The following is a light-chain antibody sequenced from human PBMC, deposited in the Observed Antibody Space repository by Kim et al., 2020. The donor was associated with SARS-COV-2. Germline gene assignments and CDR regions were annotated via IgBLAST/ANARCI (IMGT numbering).Light chain of an antibody. V-gene: IGKV3-15*01. CDR3: QQYNNWLPYT. J-gene: IGKJ2*01. CDR1: QSVNTN. CDR2: SAS. Sequence: VSPGETATLSCRASQSVNTNLAWYHQKPGQAPRLLVYSASTRATGIPARFSGTGSGTEFALTISSLQSEDSAVYYCQQYNNWLPYTFGQGTKLEI.